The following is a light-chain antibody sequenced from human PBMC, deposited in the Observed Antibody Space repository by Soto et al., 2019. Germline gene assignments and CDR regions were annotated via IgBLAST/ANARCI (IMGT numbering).Light chain of an antibody. J-gene: IGLJ2*01. Sequence: QPVLTQPPSASGTPGQRVTISCSGSSSNIGSNYVYWYQQLPGTAPKLLIYRNNQRPSGVPDRFSGSKSGTSASLAISGLRSEDEADYYCAAWDDSLSGLVFGGGTKVTVL. V-gene: IGLV1-47*01. CDR1: SSNIGSNY. CDR3: AAWDDSLSGLV. CDR2: RNN.